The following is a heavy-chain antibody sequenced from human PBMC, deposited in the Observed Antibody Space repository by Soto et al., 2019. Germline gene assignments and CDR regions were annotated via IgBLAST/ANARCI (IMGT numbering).Heavy chain of an antibody. CDR3: ARDAGIALTGHYYGMDV. V-gene: IGHV3-48*01. D-gene: IGHD6-13*01. CDR1: GFTFSSYN. Sequence: EVQLVESGGGLEQPGGSLRLSCAASGFTFSSYNMNWVRQSPGKGLEWVSYISSSGSIIYYADSVKGRFTVSRDEAKNSXYLQMNSLRVEDTAVYYCARDAGIALTGHYYGMDVWGQGTTVTVSS. CDR2: ISSSGSII. J-gene: IGHJ6*02.